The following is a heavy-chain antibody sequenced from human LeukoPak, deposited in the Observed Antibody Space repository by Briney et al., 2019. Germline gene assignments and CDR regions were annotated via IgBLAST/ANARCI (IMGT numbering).Heavy chain of an antibody. J-gene: IGHJ4*02. CDR2: INHSGST. D-gene: IGHD3-10*01. CDR3: ARDTYYYGSGTYYFNY. CDR1: GGSFSGYY. Sequence: SETLSLTCAVYGGSFSGYYWSWIRQPPGKGLEWIGEINHSGSTNYNPSLKSRVTISVDTSKNQFSLKLTSVTAADTAVYYCARDTYYYGSGTYYFNYWGQGTLVTVSS. V-gene: IGHV4-34*01.